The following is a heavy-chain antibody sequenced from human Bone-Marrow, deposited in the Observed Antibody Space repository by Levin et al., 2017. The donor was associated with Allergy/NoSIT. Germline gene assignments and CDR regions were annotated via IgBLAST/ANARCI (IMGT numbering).Heavy chain of an antibody. Sequence: GGSLRLSCVASGFTFNAYAMNWVRRAPGKGLEWVSAMSGTTGSHYYADSVKGRFTISRDSSKNTLFLQMDSLRVEDTATYYCAKGTTVYFYYNGMDAWGQGTTVSVFS. J-gene: IGHJ6*02. CDR1: GFTFNAYA. CDR2: MSGTTGSH. D-gene: IGHD2/OR15-2a*01. V-gene: IGHV3-23*01. CDR3: AKGTTVYFYYNGMDA.